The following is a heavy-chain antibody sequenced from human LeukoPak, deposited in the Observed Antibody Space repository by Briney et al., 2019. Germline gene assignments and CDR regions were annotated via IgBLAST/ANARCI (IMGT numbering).Heavy chain of an antibody. CDR1: GGSISSSSYY. CDR2: IYYSGST. V-gene: IGHV4-39*07. D-gene: IGHD5-24*01. CDR3: ARVSTRDGYNSFDY. J-gene: IGHJ4*02. Sequence: SETLSLTCTVSGGSISSSSYYWGWIRQPPGKGLEWIGSIYYSGSTYYNPSLKSRVTISVDTSKNQFSLKLSSVTAADTAVYYCARVSTRDGYNSFDYWGQGTLVTVSS.